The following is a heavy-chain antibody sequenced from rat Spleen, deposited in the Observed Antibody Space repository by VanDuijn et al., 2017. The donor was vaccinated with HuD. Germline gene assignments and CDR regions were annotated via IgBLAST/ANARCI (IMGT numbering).Heavy chain of an antibody. CDR1: GFSLNSYN. J-gene: IGHJ2*01. CDR2: IWTGGST. D-gene: IGHD1-9*01. CDR3: AKDRESYGYTSFGY. V-gene: IGHV2-30*01. Sequence: QVQLKESGPGLVQPSQTLSLTCTVSGFSLNSYNVHWVRQPTGKGLEWMGIIWTGGSTDYNSALKSRLSISRDTSKSQVFLKMNSLQTEDTATYYCAKDRESYGYTSFGYWGQGVMVTVSS.